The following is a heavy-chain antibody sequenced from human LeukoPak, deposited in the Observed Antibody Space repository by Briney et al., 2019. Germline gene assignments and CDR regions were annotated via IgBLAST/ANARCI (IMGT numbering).Heavy chain of an antibody. CDR3: ARRAVYYYYGMDV. CDR1: GYTFTGYY. V-gene: IGHV1-2*02. J-gene: IGHJ6*02. CDR2: INPNSGGA. D-gene: IGHD6-25*01. Sequence: ASVTVSCKASGYTFTGYYIHWVRQGPGQGLEWMGWINPNSGGANYAQKFQGRVTMARDTSISTAYMELTRLNSDDTAVYYCARRAVYYYYGMDVWGQGSTATVSS.